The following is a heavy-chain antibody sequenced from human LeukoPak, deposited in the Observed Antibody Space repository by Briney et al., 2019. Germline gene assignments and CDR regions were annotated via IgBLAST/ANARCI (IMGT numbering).Heavy chain of an antibody. D-gene: IGHD6-13*01. CDR3: SAGSSWDIDY. CDR2: IKSKTDGGTT. J-gene: IGHJ4*02. CDR1: GFTFSNAW. Sequence: GGSLRLSCAASGFTFSNAWMSWVRQAPGKGLEWVGCIKSKTDGGTTDYAAPVKGRFTISRDDSKNTLYLQMNSLKTEDTAVYYCSAGSSWDIDYWGQGTLVTVSS. V-gene: IGHV3-15*01.